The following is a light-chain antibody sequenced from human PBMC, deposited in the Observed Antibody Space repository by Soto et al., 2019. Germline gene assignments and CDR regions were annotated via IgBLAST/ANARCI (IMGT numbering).Light chain of an antibody. CDR2: KAS. CDR3: LHYNSYGT. V-gene: IGKV1-5*03. J-gene: IGKJ1*01. Sequence: DIQMTQSPSTLSASVGDRVTITCRASQSISSWLAWYQQKPGKAPKLLIYKASSLESGVPSRFSGSGSGTEFTLTISSLQPEYFATYYCLHYNSYGTFGQGNKVDIK. CDR1: QSISSW.